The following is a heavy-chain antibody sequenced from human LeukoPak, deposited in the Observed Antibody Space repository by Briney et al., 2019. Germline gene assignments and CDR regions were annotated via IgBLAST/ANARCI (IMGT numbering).Heavy chain of an antibody. CDR1: GFTFSNYA. D-gene: IGHD6-6*01. V-gene: IGHV3-23*01. CDR3: AKVGRVKGYSSSSFSPEVFSDDAFDI. Sequence: PGGSLRLSCAASGFTFSNYAMSWVRQAPGKGLEWVSAISGSGGSTYYADSVKGRFTISRDNSKNTLYLQMNSLRAEDTAVYYCAKVGRVKGYSSSSFSPEVFSDDAFDIWGQGTMVTVSS. CDR2: ISGSGGST. J-gene: IGHJ3*02.